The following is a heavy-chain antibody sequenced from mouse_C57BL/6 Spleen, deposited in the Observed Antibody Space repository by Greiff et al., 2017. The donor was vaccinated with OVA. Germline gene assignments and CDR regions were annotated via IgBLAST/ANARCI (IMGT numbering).Heavy chain of an antibody. V-gene: IGHV1-5*01. Sequence: VQLKESGTVLARPGASVKMSCKTSGYTFTSYWMHWVKQRPGQGLEWIGAIYPGNSDTSYNQKFKGKAKLTAFTSASTAYMELSSLTNEDSAVYYCTRSDYGSSYNYWGQGTTLTVSS. CDR2: IYPGNSDT. CDR1: GYTFTSYW. D-gene: IGHD1-1*01. CDR3: TRSDYGSSYNY. J-gene: IGHJ2*01.